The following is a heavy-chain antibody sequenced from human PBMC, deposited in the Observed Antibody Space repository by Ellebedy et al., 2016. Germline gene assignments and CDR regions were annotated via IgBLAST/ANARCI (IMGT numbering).Heavy chain of an antibody. CDR1: GFTFSSYW. D-gene: IGHD1-14*01. CDR2: IKNDGSSI. Sequence: GGSLRLSCAASGFTFSSYWMHWVRQAPGKGLVWVSRIKNDGSSIGYAESVKGRFTISRDNAKNTLYLQMNSLRAEDTAVYYCARARIDYWGQGTLVTVSS. J-gene: IGHJ4*02. V-gene: IGHV3-74*01. CDR3: ARARIDY.